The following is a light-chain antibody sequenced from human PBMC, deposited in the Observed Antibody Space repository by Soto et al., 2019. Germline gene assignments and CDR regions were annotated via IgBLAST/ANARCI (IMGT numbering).Light chain of an antibody. CDR3: QQYNNWPAA. V-gene: IGKV3-15*01. J-gene: IGKJ1*01. CDR2: ATS. Sequence: EIVMTQSPGTLSVSLGERATLSCRASQSVGSNLAWHQQKPGQAPRLLIYATSTRATGVPARFSGSGSGTEFTVTISGLQSEDFAFDHCQQYNNWPAAFGQGTKVESK. CDR1: QSVGSN.